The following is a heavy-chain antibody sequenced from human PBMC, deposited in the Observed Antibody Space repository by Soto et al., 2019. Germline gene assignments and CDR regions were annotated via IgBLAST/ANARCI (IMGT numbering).Heavy chain of an antibody. CDR1: GYTFTSYG. D-gene: IGHD6-13*01. CDR3: ERGFRVGSSWSNWENWFDP. Sequence: QVQLVQSGAEVKKPGASLKVSCKASGYTFTSYGISWVRQAPGQGLEWMGWISAYNGNTNYAQKLQGRVTMTTDTSTSTAYMELGSLRPDDTAVYYCERGFRVGSSWSNWENWFDPWGQGTLVTVSS. V-gene: IGHV1-18*01. J-gene: IGHJ5*02. CDR2: ISAYNGNT.